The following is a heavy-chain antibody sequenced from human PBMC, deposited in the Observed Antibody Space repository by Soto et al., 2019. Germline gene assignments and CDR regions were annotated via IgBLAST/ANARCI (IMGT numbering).Heavy chain of an antibody. CDR2: MNPNSGNT. CDR1: GYTFTSYD. Sequence: QVQLVQSGAEVKKPGASVKVSCKASGYTFTSYDINWVRQATGQGLEWMGWMNPNSGNTGYAQKFEGRVTMTWNTSISTAYMELSSLRSEDMTVYYCARGAIVVVPAADFDIWGQGTMVTVSS. V-gene: IGHV1-8*01. D-gene: IGHD2-2*01. J-gene: IGHJ3*02. CDR3: ARGAIVVVPAADFDI.